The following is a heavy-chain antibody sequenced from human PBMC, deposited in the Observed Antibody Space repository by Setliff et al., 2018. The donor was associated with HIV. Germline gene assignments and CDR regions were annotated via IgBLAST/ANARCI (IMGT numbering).Heavy chain of an antibody. V-gene: IGHV1-24*01. J-gene: IGHJ4*02. D-gene: IGHD3-22*01. CDR2: FDPEDGET. CDR3: AKISVYVSSGYLAYYFDN. CDR1: GYTLSEVS. Sequence: GASVKVSCKVSGYTLSEVSMHWVRQAPGKGLEWMGGFDPEDGETIYAQKFQGTVTMTEDTSTDTAYMELSSLRSEDTAVYYCAKISVYVSSGYLAYYFDNWGQGTLVTVS.